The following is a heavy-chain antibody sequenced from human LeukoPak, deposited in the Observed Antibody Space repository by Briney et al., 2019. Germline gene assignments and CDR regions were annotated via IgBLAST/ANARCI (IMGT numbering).Heavy chain of an antibody. Sequence: SQTLSLTCTVSGGSISSGSYYWSWIRQPPGKGLEWIGYIYYSGSTNYNPSLKSRVTISVDTSKNQFSLKLSSVTAADTAVYYCASSPGGQLVSWGQGTLVTVSS. CDR3: ASSPGGQLVS. J-gene: IGHJ5*01. CDR1: GGSISSGSYY. D-gene: IGHD1-14*01. V-gene: IGHV4-61*01. CDR2: IYYSGST.